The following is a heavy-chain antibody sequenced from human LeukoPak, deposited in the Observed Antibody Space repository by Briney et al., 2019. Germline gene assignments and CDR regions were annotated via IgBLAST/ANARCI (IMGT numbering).Heavy chain of an antibody. Sequence: SETLSLTCTLSVGSISSSSYYWGWIRQPPGKGLEWLGSIYYSGSTYYNPSLKRRVTISVDTSKNQFSLKLSSVTAADTAVYYCARHLSVGASKAFYYCGQGTLVTVSS. J-gene: IGHJ4*02. D-gene: IGHD1-26*01. CDR3: ARHLSVGASKAFYY. CDR1: VGSISSSSYY. V-gene: IGHV4-39*01. CDR2: IYYSGST.